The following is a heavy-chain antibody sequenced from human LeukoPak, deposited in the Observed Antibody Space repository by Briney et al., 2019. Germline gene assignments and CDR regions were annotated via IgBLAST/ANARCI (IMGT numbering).Heavy chain of an antibody. CDR1: GGSISSYY. CDR3: ARFSLYDYVWGSHRQTFAFDY. D-gene: IGHD3-16*02. V-gene: IGHV4-59*01. J-gene: IGHJ4*02. Sequence: SETLSLTCTVSGGSISSYYWSWIRQPPGKGLEWIGYIYYSGCTNYNPSLKSRVTISVDTSKNQFSLKLSSVTAADTAVYYCARFSLYDYVWGSHRQTFAFDYWGQGTLVTVSS. CDR2: IYYSGCT.